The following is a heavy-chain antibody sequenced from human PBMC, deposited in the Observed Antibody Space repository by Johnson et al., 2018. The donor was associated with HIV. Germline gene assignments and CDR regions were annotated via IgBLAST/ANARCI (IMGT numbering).Heavy chain of an antibody. CDR3: SRVGYYYHN. V-gene: IGHV3-49*04. J-gene: IGHJ3*02. CDR1: GFSFGDYG. Sequence: VQLVESGGGLVQPGRSLRLSCTASGFSFGDYGMSWVRQAPGKGLEWVGFIRSKAYGGTTEYAASVKGRLTISRDDSKSIAYLQMNSLKTEDTAVYYCSRVGYYYHNWGQGTMVTVSS. CDR2: IRSKAYGGTT. D-gene: IGHD3-10*01.